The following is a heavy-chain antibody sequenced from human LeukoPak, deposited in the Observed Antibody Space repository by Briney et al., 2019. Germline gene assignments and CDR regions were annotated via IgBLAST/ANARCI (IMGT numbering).Heavy chain of an antibody. V-gene: IGHV3-9*03. J-gene: IGHJ4*02. CDR3: AKEVYYDSSGYYSSFDY. Sequence: GRPLRLSCAASGFTFDDYAMHWVRQAPGKGLEWVSGISWNSGSIGYADSVKGRFTISRDNAKNSLYLQMNSLRAEDMALYYCAKEVYYDSSGYYSSFDYWGQGTLVTVSS. CDR1: GFTFDDYA. D-gene: IGHD3-22*01. CDR2: ISWNSGSI.